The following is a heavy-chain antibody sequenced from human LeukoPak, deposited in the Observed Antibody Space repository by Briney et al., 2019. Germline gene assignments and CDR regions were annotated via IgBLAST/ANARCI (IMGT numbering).Heavy chain of an antibody. D-gene: IGHD3-16*02. CDR2: ISAYNGNT. J-gene: IGHJ2*01. CDR3: ARVSFDYVWGSYRPGYFDL. Sequence: ASVKVSCKASGYTFTSYGISWVRQAPGQGLEWMGWISAYNGNTNYAQKLQGRVTMTTDTSTSTAYMELRSLRSDDTAVYYCARVSFDYVWGSYRPGYFDLWSRGTLVTVSS. V-gene: IGHV1-18*01. CDR1: GYTFTSYG.